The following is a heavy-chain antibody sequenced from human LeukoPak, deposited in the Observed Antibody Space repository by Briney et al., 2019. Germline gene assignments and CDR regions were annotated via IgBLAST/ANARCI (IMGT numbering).Heavy chain of an antibody. Sequence: GGSLRLSCAASEFTFSNYAMHWVRQLPGKGLEWVAVISHDGSNKDYAGSVKGRFTISRDNSKNTLYLQMNSLRTEDSAVYSCARNGLLRGYHTWFDSWGQGTLVTVSS. J-gene: IGHJ5*01. CDR3: ARNGLLRGYHTWFDS. D-gene: IGHD3-3*01. CDR2: ISHDGSNK. V-gene: IGHV3-30*01. CDR1: EFTFSNYA.